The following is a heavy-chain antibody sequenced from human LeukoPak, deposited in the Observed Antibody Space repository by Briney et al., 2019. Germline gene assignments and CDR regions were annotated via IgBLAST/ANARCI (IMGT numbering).Heavy chain of an antibody. D-gene: IGHD6-13*01. CDR3: ARPYSSSWYNWFDP. J-gene: IGHJ5*02. CDR1: GFTFSSYG. CDR2: IWYDGSNK. V-gene: IGHV3-33*01. Sequence: PGGSLRLSCAASGFTFSSYGMHWVRQAPGEGLEWVAVIWYDGSNKYYADSVKGRFTISRDNSKNTLYLQMNSLRAEDTAVYYCARPYSSSWYNWFDPWGQGTLVTVSS.